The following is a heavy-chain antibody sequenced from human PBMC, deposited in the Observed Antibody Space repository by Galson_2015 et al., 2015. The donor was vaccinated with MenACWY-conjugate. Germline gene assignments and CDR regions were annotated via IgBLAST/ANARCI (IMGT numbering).Heavy chain of an antibody. CDR1: GGTFSNYG. V-gene: IGHV1-69*13. J-gene: IGHJ6*02. CDR3: ARDRRRERDYYYYGMDV. Sequence: QSGAEVKKPGASVKVSCKASGGTFSNYGISWVRQAPGQGLEWMGGIIPMFGTANPAQKFQGRVTITADESTSTAYMELSSLTFEDTAVYYCARDRRRERDYYYYGMDVWGQGTTVTVSS. CDR2: IIPMFGTA.